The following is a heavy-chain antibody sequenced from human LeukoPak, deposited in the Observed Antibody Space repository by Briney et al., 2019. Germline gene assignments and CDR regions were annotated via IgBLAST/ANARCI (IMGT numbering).Heavy chain of an antibody. D-gene: IGHD4-23*01. CDR2: INHSGST. V-gene: IGHV4-34*01. J-gene: IGHJ6*03. CDR3: ARTRDYGGNKKYYYYYYMDV. CDR1: GGSFSGYY. Sequence: SETLSLTCAVYGGSFSGYYWSWIRQPPGKGLDWIGKINHSGSTNYNPSLKSRVTISVDTSKNQFSLKLSSVTAADTAVYYCARTRDYGGNKKYYYYYYMDVWGKGTTVTVSS.